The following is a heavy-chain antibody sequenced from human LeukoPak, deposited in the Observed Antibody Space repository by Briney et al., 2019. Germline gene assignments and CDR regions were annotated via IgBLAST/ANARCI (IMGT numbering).Heavy chain of an antibody. CDR2: ISGSADNT. Sequence: PGGSLRLSCAASGFTFSSYSMNWVRQAPGKGLEWVSGISGSADNTYYADSVKGRFTISRDISENTVYLQMNNLRVDDTAVYYCAKGPKLGDGFHCDYWGQGTLVTVSS. CDR1: GFTFSSYS. D-gene: IGHD5-24*01. V-gene: IGHV3-23*01. J-gene: IGHJ4*02. CDR3: AKGPKLGDGFHCDY.